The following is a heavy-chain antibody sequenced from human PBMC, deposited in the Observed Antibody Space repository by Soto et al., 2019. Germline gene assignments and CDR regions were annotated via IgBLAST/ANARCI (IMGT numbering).Heavy chain of an antibody. CDR3: ARHGPAIVVVPAASYYYYGMDV. J-gene: IGHJ6*02. CDR1: GYSFTSYW. D-gene: IGHD2-2*01. CDR2: IDPSDSYT. Sequence: GESLKISCKGSGYSFTSYWISWVRQMPGKGLEWMGRIDPSDSYTNYSPSFQGHVTISADKSISTAYLQWSSLKASDTAMYYCARHGPAIVVVPAASYYYYGMDVWGQGTTVTVSS. V-gene: IGHV5-10-1*01.